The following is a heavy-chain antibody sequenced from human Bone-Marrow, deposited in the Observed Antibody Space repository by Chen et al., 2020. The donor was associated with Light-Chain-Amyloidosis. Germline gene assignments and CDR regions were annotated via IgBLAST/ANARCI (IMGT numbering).Heavy chain of an antibody. D-gene: IGHD5-12*01. V-gene: IGHV3-21*02. CDR2: TSSRSSHI. Sequence: EVQLVESGGGLVKPGGSLRLSCKASGFNFSSYCMNWVRQAPGKGLEWISSTSSRSSHIYYADSVKGRVTISRDNTNNSLFLQMDSLRAEDTAVYYCARDIKGRRLGGFDYWGQGTLVTVSS. CDR3: ARDIKGRRLGGFDY. CDR1: GFNFSSYC. J-gene: IGHJ4*02.